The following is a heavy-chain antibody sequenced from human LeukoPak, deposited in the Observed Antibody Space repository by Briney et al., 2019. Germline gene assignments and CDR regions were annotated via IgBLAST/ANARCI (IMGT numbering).Heavy chain of an antibody. CDR1: GGSVNSGTYY. CDR2: IYYSGST. V-gene: IGHV4-61*01. CDR3: ARVTFFGVVIMIDYGMDV. D-gene: IGHD3-3*01. J-gene: IGHJ6*02. Sequence: SETLSLTCTVSGGSVNSGTYYWNWIRQPPGKGLEWTGYIYYSGSTNYNPSLKSRVTISVDTSKNQFSLKLSSVTAADTAVYYCARVTFFGVVIMIDYGMDVWGQGTTVTVSS.